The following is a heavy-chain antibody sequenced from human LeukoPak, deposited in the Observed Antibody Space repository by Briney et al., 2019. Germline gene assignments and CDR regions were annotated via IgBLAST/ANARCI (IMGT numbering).Heavy chain of an antibody. J-gene: IGHJ4*02. CDR2: IYYSGST. V-gene: IGHV4-39*01. CDR1: GGSISSSSYY. Sequence: KASETLSLTCTVSGGSISSSSYYWGWIRQPPGKGLEWIGSIYYSGSTYYNPSLKSRVTISVDTSKNQFSLKLSSVTAADTAVYYCAGTLLLWFGDSFNCWGQGTLVTVSS. CDR3: AGTLLLWFGDSFNC. D-gene: IGHD3-10*01.